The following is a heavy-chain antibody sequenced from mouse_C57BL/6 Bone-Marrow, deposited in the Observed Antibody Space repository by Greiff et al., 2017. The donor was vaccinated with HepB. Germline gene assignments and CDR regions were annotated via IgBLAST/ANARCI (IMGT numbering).Heavy chain of an antibody. CDR1: GYTFTSYW. D-gene: IGHD2-5*01. CDR2: IDPEDGET. CDR3: APYSNYGY. V-gene: IGHV14-2*01. J-gene: IGHJ2*01. Sequence: VQLQQPGAELVKPGASVKLSCKASGYTFTSYWMHWVKQRTEQGLEWIGRIDPEDGETKYAPKFQGKATITADTSSNTAYLQLSSLTSEDTAVYYCAPYSNYGYWGQGTTLTVSS.